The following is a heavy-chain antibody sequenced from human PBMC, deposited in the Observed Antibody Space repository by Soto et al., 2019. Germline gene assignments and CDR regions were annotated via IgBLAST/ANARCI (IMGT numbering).Heavy chain of an antibody. CDR2: INSDGSST. CDR1: GFTFSNYR. CDR3: AREVAVTGIAIDY. D-gene: IGHD6-19*01. V-gene: IGHV3-74*01. J-gene: IGHJ4*02. Sequence: GGSLRLSCAASGFTFSNYRMHWVRQAPGKGLVWVSRINSDGSSTSYADSVKGRFTISRDNAKSTLYLQMNSLRAEDTAVYYCAREVAVTGIAIDYWGQGTLVTVSS.